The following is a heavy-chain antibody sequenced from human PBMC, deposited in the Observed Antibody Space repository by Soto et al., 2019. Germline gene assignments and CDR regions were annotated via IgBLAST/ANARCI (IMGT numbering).Heavy chain of an antibody. Sequence: EVQLVQSGAEVKKPGESLKISCKGSGYSFTSYWIGWVRQMPGKGLEWMGIIYPGDSDTRYSPSFQGQVTISADKSISTAYLQWSSLKASDTAMYYCARPHPLFLNYGSGSYYYFDYWGQGTLVTVSS. CDR1: GYSFTSYW. CDR2: IYPGDSDT. J-gene: IGHJ4*02. CDR3: ARPHPLFLNYGSGSYYYFDY. V-gene: IGHV5-51*03. D-gene: IGHD3-10*01.